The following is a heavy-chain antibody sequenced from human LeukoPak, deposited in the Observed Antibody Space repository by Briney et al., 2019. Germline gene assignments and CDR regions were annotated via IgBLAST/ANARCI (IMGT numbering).Heavy chain of an antibody. CDR1: EFSVGSNY. CDR2: IYSGGST. Sequence: GGSLRLSCAASEFSVGSNYMTWVRQAPGKGLEWVSLIYSGGSTYYADSVKGRFTISRDNSKNTLYLQMGSLRAEDMAVYYCARKTMARGVGAFDIWGQGTMVTVSS. D-gene: IGHD3-10*01. V-gene: IGHV3-66*01. J-gene: IGHJ3*02. CDR3: ARKTMARGVGAFDI.